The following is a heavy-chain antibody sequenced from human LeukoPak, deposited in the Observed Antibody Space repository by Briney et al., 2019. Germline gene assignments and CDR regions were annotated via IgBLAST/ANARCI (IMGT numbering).Heavy chain of an antibody. CDR1: GFTFSSYT. J-gene: IGHJ4*02. CDR2: IYYSGNT. Sequence: GSLRLSCAASGFTFSSYTMNWVRQPPGKGLEWIGSIYYSGNTYYNASLMSRVTISIDTSKNQFSLKLTSVTAADTAVYYCARQTGSGLFTLPGGQGTLVTVSS. V-gene: IGHV4-39*01. CDR3: ARQTGSGLFTLP. D-gene: IGHD3/OR15-3a*01.